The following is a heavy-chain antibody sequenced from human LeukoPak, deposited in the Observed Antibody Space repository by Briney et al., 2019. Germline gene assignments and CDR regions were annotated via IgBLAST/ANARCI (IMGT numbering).Heavy chain of an antibody. V-gene: IGHV4-59*11. Sequence: PSETLSLTCTVSDGSISSHYWSWIRQPPGKGLEWIGYIYYSGSTNYNPSLKSRVTISVDTSKNQFSLKLSSVTAADTAVYYCARGTRYYDILTGYPDYYYYYMDVWGKGTTVTVSS. CDR3: ARGTRYYDILTGYPDYYYYYMDV. CDR2: IYYSGST. D-gene: IGHD3-9*01. CDR1: DGSISSHY. J-gene: IGHJ6*03.